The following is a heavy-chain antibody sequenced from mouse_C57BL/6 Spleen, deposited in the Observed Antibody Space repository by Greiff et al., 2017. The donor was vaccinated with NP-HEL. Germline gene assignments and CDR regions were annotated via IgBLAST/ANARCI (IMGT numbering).Heavy chain of an antibody. Sequence: VQLQQSGPELVKPGASVKISCKASGYTFTDYYMNWVKQSHGKSLEWIGDINPNNGGTSYNQKFKGKATLTVDKSSSTAYMELRSLTSEDSAIYFCASRGSYGSEDYWGQGTTLTVSS. J-gene: IGHJ2*01. CDR1: GYTFTDYY. D-gene: IGHD1-1*01. CDR2: INPNNGGT. V-gene: IGHV1-26*01. CDR3: ASRGSYGSEDY.